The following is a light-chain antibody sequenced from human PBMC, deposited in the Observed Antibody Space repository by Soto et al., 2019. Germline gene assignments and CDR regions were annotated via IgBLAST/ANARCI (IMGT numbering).Light chain of an antibody. J-gene: IGKJ1*01. V-gene: IGKV3-15*01. CDR2: GTS. CDR1: QSVSSK. Sequence: EIVMTQSPATLSVSPGERATLSCRASQSVSSKLAWYQQRPGQAPRLLIYGTSTWATGIPARFSASGSGTDFTLTISGLQSEDLAVYYCQQYYSTPPTFGRGTKVEIK. CDR3: QQYYSTPPT.